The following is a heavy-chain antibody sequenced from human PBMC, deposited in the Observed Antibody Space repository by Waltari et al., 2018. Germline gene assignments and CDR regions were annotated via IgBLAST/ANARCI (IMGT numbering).Heavy chain of an antibody. CDR1: GFTFSSYS. Sequence: EVQLVESGGGLVKPGGSLRLSCAASGFTFSSYSMNWVRQAPGKGLEWVSSISSSSSYIYYADSVKGRFTISRDNAKNSLYLQMNSLRAEDTAVYYCARDRATMVRGVISGYFDYWGQGTLVTVSS. V-gene: IGHV3-21*01. CDR2: ISSSSSYI. CDR3: ARDRATMVRGVISGYFDY. J-gene: IGHJ4*02. D-gene: IGHD3-10*01.